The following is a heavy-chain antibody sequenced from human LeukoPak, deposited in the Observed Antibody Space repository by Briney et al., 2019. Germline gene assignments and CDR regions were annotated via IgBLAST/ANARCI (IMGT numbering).Heavy chain of an antibody. D-gene: IGHD4-17*01. J-gene: IGHJ5*02. CDR2: ISGGGDNT. CDR1: GFIFSSYA. Sequence: GGSLRLSCGASGFIFSSYAMSWVRQAPGKGLEWVSVISGGGDNTHYADSVKGRFTTSRDNSKNTLYLQMNSLRAEDTAIYYCAKDIYGDYIRNWFDPWGQGTLVTVSS. V-gene: IGHV3-23*01. CDR3: AKDIYGDYIRNWFDP.